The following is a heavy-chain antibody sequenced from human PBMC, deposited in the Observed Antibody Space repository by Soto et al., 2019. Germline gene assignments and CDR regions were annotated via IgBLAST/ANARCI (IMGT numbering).Heavy chain of an antibody. Sequence: QVQLVQSGAEVKKPGASVKVSCKASGYTFTTYAIHWVRQAPGQRLEWMGWINAGNGDTKYSQNLQGRVTITRDTAAGPAYKELRILTSDATDVYYCAREYNYGSLDYWGRGALVTVSS. V-gene: IGHV1-3*01. CDR2: INAGNGDT. D-gene: IGHD3-10*01. CDR3: AREYNYGSLDY. CDR1: GYTFTTYA. J-gene: IGHJ4*02.